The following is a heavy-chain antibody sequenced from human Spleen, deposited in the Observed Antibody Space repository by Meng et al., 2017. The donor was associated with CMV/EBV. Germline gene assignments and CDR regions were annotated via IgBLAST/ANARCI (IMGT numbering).Heavy chain of an antibody. J-gene: IGHJ6*02. Sequence: GESLKISCAASGFTFSSYSMNWVRQAPGKGLEWVSSISSSSSYIYYADSVKGRFTISRDNAKNSLYLQMNSLRAEDTAVYYCARDMRITRVRGSDYYHGMDVWGQGTTVTVSS. CDR2: ISSSSSYI. V-gene: IGHV3-21*01. D-gene: IGHD3-10*01. CDR1: GFTFSSYS. CDR3: ARDMRITRVRGSDYYHGMDV.